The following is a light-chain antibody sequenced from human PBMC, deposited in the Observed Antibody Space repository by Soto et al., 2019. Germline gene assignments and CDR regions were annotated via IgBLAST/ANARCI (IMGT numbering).Light chain of an antibody. V-gene: IGKV1-39*01. CDR2: AAS. Sequence: DIQMTQSPSSLSASVGDRVTITCRASQSISSYLNWYQQKPGKAPKLLIYAASSLQSGVPSRFRSSGSGTDFTLTISSLQPEDFATYYCQQSYSTPPTFGGGTQVEIK. CDR1: QSISSY. J-gene: IGKJ4*01. CDR3: QQSYSTPPT.